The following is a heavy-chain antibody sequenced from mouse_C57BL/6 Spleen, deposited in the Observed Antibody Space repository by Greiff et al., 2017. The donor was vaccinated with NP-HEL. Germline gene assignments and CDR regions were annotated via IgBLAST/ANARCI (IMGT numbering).Heavy chain of an antibody. CDR3: ARSEYYGSTDY. Sequence: VQLKQSGPELVKPGASVKMSCKASGYTFTDYNMHWVKQSHGKSLEWIGYINPNNGGTSYNQKFKGKATLTVNKSSSTAYMELRSLTSEDSAVYYCARSEYYGSTDYWGQGTTLTVSS. CDR2: INPNNGGT. J-gene: IGHJ2*01. V-gene: IGHV1-22*01. CDR1: GYTFTDYN. D-gene: IGHD1-1*01.